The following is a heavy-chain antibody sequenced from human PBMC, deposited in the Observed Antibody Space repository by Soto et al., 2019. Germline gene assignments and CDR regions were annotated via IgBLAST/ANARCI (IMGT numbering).Heavy chain of an antibody. CDR3: VQSRCGGDCREIYSSHAYNGLDV. D-gene: IGHD2-21*02. CDR2: LYWDDDK. Sequence: QVTLKESGPTLVKPTQTLTLTCTVSGLSLRTTGVGVGWVRQPPGKALEWLALLYWDDDKRYSPSLRSRLTIAKDISEKQVVLTRTNMDTVDTATYYCVQSRCGGDCREIYSSHAYNGLDVWGQGTTVTVSS. CDR1: GLSLRTTGVG. V-gene: IGHV2-5*02. J-gene: IGHJ6*02.